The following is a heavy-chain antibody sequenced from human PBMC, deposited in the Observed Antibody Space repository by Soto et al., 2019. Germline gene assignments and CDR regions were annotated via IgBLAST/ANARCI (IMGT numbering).Heavy chain of an antibody. CDR3: AIDFGYCSGGSCYSQEDFDD. D-gene: IGHD2-15*01. V-gene: IGHV3-33*01. CDR2: IWYDGSNK. Sequence: QVQLVESGGGVVQPGRSLTLSCAASGFTFSSYGMHWVRQAPGKGLEWVAVIWYDGSNKHYADSVKGLFTISRDNSKNTLYLQMNSLRAEDTAVYYCAIDFGYCSGGSCYSQEDFDDWGQGTLVTVSS. CDR1: GFTFSSYG. J-gene: IGHJ4*02.